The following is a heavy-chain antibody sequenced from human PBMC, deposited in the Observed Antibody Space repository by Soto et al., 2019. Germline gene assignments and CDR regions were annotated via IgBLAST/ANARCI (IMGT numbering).Heavy chain of an antibody. CDR3: ARSNMTPLDNGFDP. CDR2: INPNGGGT. J-gene: IGHJ5*02. Sequence: ASVKVSCKASGYTFTGYYMHWVRQAPGQGLEWMGWINPNGGGTNYAQKFQGWVTMTRDTAISTAYMELSRLRSDDTAVYYCARSNMTPLDNGFDPWGQGTLVTVSS. CDR1: GYTFTGYY. V-gene: IGHV1-2*04.